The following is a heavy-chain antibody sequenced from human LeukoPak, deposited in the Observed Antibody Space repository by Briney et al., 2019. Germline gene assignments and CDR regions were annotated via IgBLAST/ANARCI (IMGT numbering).Heavy chain of an antibody. Sequence: GGSLRLSCAASGFTFSNYAMSGVRQATGKGLEWVSDIGDSGGSTYYADSVKGRFTISRDNSKNTLYLQMNSLRAEDTAVYYCAKAGVAGTVEYYYYGMDVWGQGTTVTVSS. CDR1: GFTFSNYA. CDR2: IGDSGGST. D-gene: IGHD6-19*01. J-gene: IGHJ6*02. CDR3: AKAGVAGTVEYYYYGMDV. V-gene: IGHV3-23*01.